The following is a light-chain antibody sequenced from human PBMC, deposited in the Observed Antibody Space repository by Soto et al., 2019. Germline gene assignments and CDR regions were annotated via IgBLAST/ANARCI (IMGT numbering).Light chain of an antibody. Sequence: SVLTKPPSASGTPGQRVTISCSGSSSNIGTYSVSWYQHFPGTAPRLLIYSDNQRPSGVPDRFSASKSGASASLAISGLQSEDEADFYCAAWDDSLNGCVFGTGTKVTVL. CDR1: SSNIGTYS. J-gene: IGLJ1*01. V-gene: IGLV1-44*01. CDR2: SDN. CDR3: AAWDDSLNGCV.